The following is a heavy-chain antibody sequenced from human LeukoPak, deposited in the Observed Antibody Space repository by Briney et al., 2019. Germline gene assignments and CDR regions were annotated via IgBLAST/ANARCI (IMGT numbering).Heavy chain of an antibody. CDR1: GYTLTELS. D-gene: IGHD6-13*01. J-gene: IGHJ4*02. CDR3: RQNGGSSWYYFDY. Sequence: ASVTVSCMVSGYTLTELSMHWVRQAPGKGLEWMGGFYPEDGETIYAQKFQGRVTMTEDTSTDTAYMELSSLRSEDTAVYYCRQNGGSSWYYFDYWGQGTLVTVSS. CDR2: FYPEDGET. V-gene: IGHV1-24*01.